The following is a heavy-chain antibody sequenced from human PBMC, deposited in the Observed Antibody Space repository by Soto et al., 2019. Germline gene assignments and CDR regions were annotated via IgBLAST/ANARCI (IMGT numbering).Heavy chain of an antibody. Sequence: QVQLVQSGAEVKKPGSSVKVSCKASGGTFSSYTISWVRQAAGQGLEWMGRIIPILGIANYAQKFQGRVTITADKSTSTAYMELSSLRSEDTAVYYCARRGWELDFDYWGQGTLVTVSS. J-gene: IGHJ4*02. V-gene: IGHV1-69*02. CDR1: GGTFSSYT. CDR3: ARRGWELDFDY. CDR2: IIPILGIA. D-gene: IGHD1-26*01.